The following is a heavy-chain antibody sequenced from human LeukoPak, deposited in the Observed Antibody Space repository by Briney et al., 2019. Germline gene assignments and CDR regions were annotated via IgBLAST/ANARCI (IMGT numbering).Heavy chain of an antibody. V-gene: IGHV3-23*01. J-gene: IGHJ6*03. CDR3: AKGYGDYVGYYYYYMDV. CDR2: ISGSGGST. Sequence: GGSLRLSCAASGFTFSSSAMSWGRQAPGKGLDWVSAISGSGGSTYYADCVKGRFTISRDNSKNTLYLQMNSLRAEDTAVYYCAKGYGDYVGYYYYYMDVWGKGTTVTVSS. D-gene: IGHD4-17*01. CDR1: GFTFSSSA.